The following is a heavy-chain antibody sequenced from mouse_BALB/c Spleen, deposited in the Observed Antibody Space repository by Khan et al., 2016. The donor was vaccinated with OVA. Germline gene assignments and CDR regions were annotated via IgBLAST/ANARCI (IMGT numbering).Heavy chain of an antibody. D-gene: IGHD2-10*01. Sequence: QVQLKQSGPGLVAPSQSLSITCTVSGFSLNGYGVNWVRQPPGKGLEWLGMIWGDGSTDYNSALKSRLSISKDKSKSHVFLKMNSLQTDDTAMYYGDGAYYGNYREAMDYWGQGTSVTVSS. J-gene: IGHJ4*01. CDR2: IWGDGST. CDR3: DGAYYGNYREAMDY. CDR1: GFSLNGYG. V-gene: IGHV2-6-7*01.